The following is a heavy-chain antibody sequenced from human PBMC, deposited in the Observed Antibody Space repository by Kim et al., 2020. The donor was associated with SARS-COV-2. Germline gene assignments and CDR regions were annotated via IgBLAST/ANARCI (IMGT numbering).Heavy chain of an antibody. Sequence: GGSLRLSCAASGFTFSSYGMHWVRQAPGKGLEWVAVIWYDGSNKYYADSVKGRFTISRDNSKNTLYLQMNSLRAEDTAVYYCARDRYFWSGYYTKYYYYYGMDVWGQGTTVTVSS. CDR3: ARDRYFWSGYYTKYYYYYGMDV. CDR2: IWYDGSNK. J-gene: IGHJ6*02. D-gene: IGHD3-3*01. V-gene: IGHV3-33*01. CDR1: GFTFSSYG.